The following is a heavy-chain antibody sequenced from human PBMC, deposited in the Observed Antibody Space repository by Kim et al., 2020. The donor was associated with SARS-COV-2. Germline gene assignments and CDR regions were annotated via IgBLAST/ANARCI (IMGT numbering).Heavy chain of an antibody. V-gene: IGHV4-39*07. J-gene: IGHJ6*02. D-gene: IGHD3-10*01. CDR1: GGSISSSSYY. Sequence: SETLSLTCTVSGGSISSSSYYWGWIRQPPGKGLEWIGSIYYSGSTYYNPSLKSRVTISVDTSKNQFSLKLSSVTAADTAVYYCARDGYYYGSGRSEYGMDVWGQGTTVTVSS. CDR2: IYYSGST. CDR3: ARDGYYYGSGRSEYGMDV.